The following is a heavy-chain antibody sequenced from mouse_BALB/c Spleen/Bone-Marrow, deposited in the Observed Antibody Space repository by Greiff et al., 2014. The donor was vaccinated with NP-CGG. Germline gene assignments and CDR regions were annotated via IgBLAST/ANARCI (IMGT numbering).Heavy chain of an antibody. CDR1: GYAFSSYW. CDR3: ARETYGNAWFAY. J-gene: IGHJ3*01. V-gene: IGHV1-80*01. Sequence: VQVVESGAELVRPGSSVKISCKASGYAFSSYWMNWVKQRPGRGLEWIGQIYPGDGDTYYNGKFKGKATLTADNSSSTAYMQLSSLTSEDSAVYFCARETYGNAWFAYWGQGTLVTASA. CDR2: IYPGDGDT. D-gene: IGHD2-1*01.